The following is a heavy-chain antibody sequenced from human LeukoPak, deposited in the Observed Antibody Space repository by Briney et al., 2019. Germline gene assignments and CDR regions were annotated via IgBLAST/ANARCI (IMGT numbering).Heavy chain of an antibody. CDR1: GFTFSSYS. Sequence: PGGSLRLSCAASGFTFSSYSMNWVRQAPGKRLEWVSSISSSSSYIYYADSVKGRFTISRDNAKNSLYLQMNSLRAEDTAVYYCARGYGSGSHCFDYWGQGTLVTVSS. D-gene: IGHD3-10*01. V-gene: IGHV3-21*01. CDR3: ARGYGSGSHCFDY. CDR2: ISSSSSYI. J-gene: IGHJ4*02.